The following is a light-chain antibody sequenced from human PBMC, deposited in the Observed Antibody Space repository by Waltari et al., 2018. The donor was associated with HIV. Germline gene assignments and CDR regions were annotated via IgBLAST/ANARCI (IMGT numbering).Light chain of an antibody. CDR1: RTDVGVYNS. Sequence: QSALTQPASVSGSPGQSITISCAGGRTDVGVYNSVSWYQQYPGKVPKVVIYDVTERPSGVSNRFSGSKSGNTASLTISGLQAEDEADYYCCSFAGTNTWVFGGGTRLTV. V-gene: IGLV2-23*02. CDR2: DVT. CDR3: CSFAGTNTWV. J-gene: IGLJ3*02.